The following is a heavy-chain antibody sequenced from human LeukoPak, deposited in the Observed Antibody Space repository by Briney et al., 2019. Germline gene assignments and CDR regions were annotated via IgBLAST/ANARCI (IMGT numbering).Heavy chain of an antibody. CDR2: INSRSSTI. J-gene: IGHJ2*01. CDR1: RFTFSNYG. CDR3: ARDHNYWYFDL. Sequence: GGSLRLSCAASRFTFSNYGVNWVRQAPGKGLEWVSYINSRSSTIYYADSVRGRFTISRDNAKNSLYLQMNSLKAEDTAVYYCARDHNYWYFDLWGRGTLVTVSS. V-gene: IGHV3-48*01.